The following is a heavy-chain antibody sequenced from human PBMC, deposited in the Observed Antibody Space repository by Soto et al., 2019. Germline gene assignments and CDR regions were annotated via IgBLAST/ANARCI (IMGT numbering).Heavy chain of an antibody. CDR1: GGSISSGGYS. J-gene: IGHJ4*02. Sequence: QLQLQESGSGLVKPSQTLSLTCAVSGGSISSGGYSWSWIRQPPGKGLEWIGYIYHSGSTYYNPSLKSRVTISVDRSKNQFSLKLSSVTAADTAVYYCARGREDTIFGGYHLDYWGQGTLVTVSS. D-gene: IGHD3-3*01. CDR3: ARGREDTIFGGYHLDY. V-gene: IGHV4-30-2*01. CDR2: IYHSGST.